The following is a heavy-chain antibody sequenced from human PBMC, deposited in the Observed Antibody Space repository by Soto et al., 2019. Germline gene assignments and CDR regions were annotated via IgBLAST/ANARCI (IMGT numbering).Heavy chain of an antibody. CDR3: ARGFPIGYSTNWYGYGMDV. CDR2: ISSNGGTT. CDR1: GFVFSAYP. D-gene: IGHD6-13*01. J-gene: IGHJ6*02. V-gene: IGHV3-64*02. Sequence: QPGGSLRLSXAASGFVFSAYPMHWVRQAPGKGLELVSRISSNGGTTFYADSVKGRFTVSRDNSKNTLYLEMGSLRVDDMAVYYCARGFPIGYSTNWYGYGMDVWGQGATVTVSS.